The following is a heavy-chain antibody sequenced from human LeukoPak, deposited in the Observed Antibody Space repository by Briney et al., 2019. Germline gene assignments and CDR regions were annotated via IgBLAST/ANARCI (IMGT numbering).Heavy chain of an antibody. V-gene: IGHV3-30*02. D-gene: IGHD2-15*01. CDR3: AKTPWGCSGGSCPAPYYYMDV. CDR2: IRYDGSNK. J-gene: IGHJ6*03. CDR1: GFTFSSYG. Sequence: GGSLRLSCAASGFTFSSYGMHWVRQAPGKGLEWVAFIRYDGSNKYYADSVKGRFTISRDNSKNTLYLQMNSLRAEDTAVYYCAKTPWGCSGGSCPAPYYYMDVWGKGTTVTVSS.